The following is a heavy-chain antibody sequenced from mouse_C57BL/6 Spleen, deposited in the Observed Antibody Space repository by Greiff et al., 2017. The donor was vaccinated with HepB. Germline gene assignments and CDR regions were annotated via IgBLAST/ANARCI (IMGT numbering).Heavy chain of an antibody. V-gene: IGHV1-81*01. Sequence: QVQLQQSGAELARPGASVKLSCKASGYTFTSYGISWVKQRTGQGLEWIGEIYPRSGNTYYNEKFKGKATLTADKSSSTAYMEIRSLTSEDSAVYFCARGGYGYDLFYAMDYWGQGTSVTVSS. D-gene: IGHD2-2*01. CDR2: IYPRSGNT. CDR3: ARGGYGYDLFYAMDY. J-gene: IGHJ4*01. CDR1: GYTFTSYG.